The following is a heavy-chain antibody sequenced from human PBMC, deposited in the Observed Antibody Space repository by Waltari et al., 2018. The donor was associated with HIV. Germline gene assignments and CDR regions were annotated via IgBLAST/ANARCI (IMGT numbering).Heavy chain of an antibody. V-gene: IGHV4-38-2*02. CDR1: YYSMKNGYN. J-gene: IGHJ4*02. CDR3: AREWYCSTSACRYYFDF. Sequence: QVQLQESGPGLVEPSKTLSLTCPVPYYSMKNGYNLAWIRQPPGKGLAWIGAISHNGITYYTPYNPSLKSRVIISSDTSKNQFSLTLNSVTAEDTAFYYCAREWYCSTSACRYYFDFWGRGALVTVSS. CDR2: ISHNGIT. D-gene: IGHD2-2*01.